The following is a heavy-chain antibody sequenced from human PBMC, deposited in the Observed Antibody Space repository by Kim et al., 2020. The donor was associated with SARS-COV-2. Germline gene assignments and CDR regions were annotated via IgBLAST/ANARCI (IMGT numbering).Heavy chain of an antibody. D-gene: IGHD4-17*01. CDR2: ITPNGTST. J-gene: IGHJ6*02. V-gene: IGHV3-30*18. CDR1: GFAFETYG. Sequence: GGSLRLSCAASGFAFETYGFHWVRQAPGKGLEWLAVITPNGTSTSYADSVKGRFTISRDTSKNTVYLQVNSLRTEDMAVYYCAKFRLRWYYGMGLWGQGTTVTVSS. CDR3: AKFRLRWYYGMGL.